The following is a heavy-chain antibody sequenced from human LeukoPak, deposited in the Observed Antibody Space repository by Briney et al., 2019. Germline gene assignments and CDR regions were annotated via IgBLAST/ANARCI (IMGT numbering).Heavy chain of an antibody. CDR2: INPNSGGT. CDR3: ARGDRGSRSRNWFDP. Sequence: GASVKVSCKASGYTFTDYYMHWVRQAPGQGLEWMGWINPNSGGTNYEQNFQGRVTMTRDTSINTAYMELSRLKSDDTAIYYCARGDRGSRSRNWFDPWGQGTLVTVSS. J-gene: IGHJ5*02. CDR1: GYTFTDYY. V-gene: IGHV1-2*02. D-gene: IGHD6-13*01.